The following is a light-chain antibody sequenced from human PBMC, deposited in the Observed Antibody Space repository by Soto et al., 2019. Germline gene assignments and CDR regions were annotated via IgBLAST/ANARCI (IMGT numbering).Light chain of an antibody. Sequence: EIVLTQSPGTLSLSPGERATLSCRASQSVSSSYLAWYQQKPGQAPRLVIYGVSSRATGIPDRFSGSGSGTDFTLTISRLEPEDFAVYYCQQYGSARFTFGGGTKVEIK. CDR3: QQYGSARFT. CDR1: QSVSSSY. V-gene: IGKV3-20*01. CDR2: GVS. J-gene: IGKJ4*01.